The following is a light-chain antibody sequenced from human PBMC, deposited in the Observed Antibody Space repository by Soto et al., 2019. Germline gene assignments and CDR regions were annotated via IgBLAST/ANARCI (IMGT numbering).Light chain of an antibody. CDR2: ATA. Sequence: DIQMTQSPSSLSASVGDRVTITCRASQSICSYLNWYQQKPGKAPKLLIYATASLQGAVPSRFSGSGSGTDFTLTISSLQPEDFATYYCQQSYSTPPLTFGQGTKLEIK. J-gene: IGKJ2*01. CDR3: QQSYSTPPLT. V-gene: IGKV1-39*01. CDR1: QSICSY.